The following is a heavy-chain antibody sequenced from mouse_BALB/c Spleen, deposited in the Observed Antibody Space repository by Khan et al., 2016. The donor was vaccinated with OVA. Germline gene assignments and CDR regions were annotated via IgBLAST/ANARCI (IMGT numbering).Heavy chain of an antibody. D-gene: IGHD1-1*01. CDR1: GFSLSASGMG. CDR2: LYWDDDK. V-gene: IGHV8-12*01. CDR3: AGREELQRWFAY. Sequence: QVTLKESGPGILQPSPTLSLTCSFSGFSLSASGMGVRWIRQPSGKGLEWLAHLYWDDDKRYTPSLKSRLTISKHSSSNPVFLKITSVETADTATYYCAGREELQRWFAYWGQGTLVTVSA. J-gene: IGHJ3*01.